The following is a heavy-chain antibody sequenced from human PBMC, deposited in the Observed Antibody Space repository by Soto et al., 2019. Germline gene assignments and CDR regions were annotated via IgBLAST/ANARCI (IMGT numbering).Heavy chain of an antibody. V-gene: IGHV2-5*02. CDR3: AHRVLRTVFGLVTTTAIYFDF. D-gene: IGHD3-3*01. J-gene: IGHJ4*02. CDR1: GFSLTTSGVG. CDR2: IYWDDDK. Sequence: QITLNESGPTQVKPRQTLTLTCTFSGFSLTTSGVGVGWIRQSPGKAPEWLALIYWDDDKRYSPSLKSRLTTTKDPPKTRVVLTMADLDPADTATFYCAHRVLRTVFGLVTTTAIYFDFWGQGTPVAVSS.